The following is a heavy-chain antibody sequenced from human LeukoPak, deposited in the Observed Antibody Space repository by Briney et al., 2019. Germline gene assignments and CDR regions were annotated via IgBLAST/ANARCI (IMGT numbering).Heavy chain of an antibody. CDR3: ASYYCDRSDAFDI. CDR2: IYHSGST. CDR1: GYSISSGYY. V-gene: IGHV4-38-2*02. Sequence: SETLSLTCTVSGYSISSGYYWGWIRQPPGKGLEWIGSIYHSGSTYYNPSLKSRVTISVDTSKNQFSLKLISVTAADTAVNYCASYYCDRSDAFDIWGQGTMVTVSS. J-gene: IGHJ3*02. D-gene: IGHD3-22*01.